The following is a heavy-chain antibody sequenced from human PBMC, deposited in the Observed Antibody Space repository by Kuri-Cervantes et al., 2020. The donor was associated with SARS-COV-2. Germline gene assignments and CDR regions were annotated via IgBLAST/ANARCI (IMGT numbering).Heavy chain of an antibody. CDR3: ARDAYDSSGYYYQFVY. CDR1: GGTFSSYA. D-gene: IGHD3-22*01. J-gene: IGHJ4*02. CDR2: IIPIFGTA. Sequence: SVKVSCKASGGTFSSYASSWVRQAPGQGLEWMGGIIPIFGTANYAQKFQGRVTITADESTSTAYMELSSLRSEDTAVYYCARDAYDSSGYYYQFVYWGQGTLVTVSS. V-gene: IGHV1-69*13.